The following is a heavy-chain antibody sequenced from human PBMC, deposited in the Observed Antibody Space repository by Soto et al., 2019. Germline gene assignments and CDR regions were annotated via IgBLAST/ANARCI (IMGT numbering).Heavy chain of an antibody. CDR2: IIPLVEMA. Sequence: QVQLVQSGPEVKKPGSSVKVSCTASGGTLTSYTINWVRQAPGQGLEWMGRIIPLVEMANYAQKFQGRITITANTSTSAPYMELSSLRSEATAVYYCARGDTSFDIWGRGTLITVSS. CDR3: ARGDTSFDI. CDR1: GGTLTSYT. D-gene: IGHD3-10*01. V-gene: IGHV1-69*02. J-gene: IGHJ2*01.